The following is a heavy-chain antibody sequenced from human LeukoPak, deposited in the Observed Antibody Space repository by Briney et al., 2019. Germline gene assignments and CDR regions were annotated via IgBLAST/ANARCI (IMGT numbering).Heavy chain of an antibody. CDR1: GFTFSNYV. CDR3: TRDLNWLLFDY. D-gene: IGHD3-9*01. Sequence: GGSLRLSCAASGFTFSNYVMHWARQAPGNGPYWVSRLSTDEITSYADSVKGRFTISRDNAKNTLYLQMNSLRAEDTAVYYCTRDLNWLLFDYWGQGTLVSVSS. CDR2: LSTDEIT. J-gene: IGHJ4*02. V-gene: IGHV3-74*01.